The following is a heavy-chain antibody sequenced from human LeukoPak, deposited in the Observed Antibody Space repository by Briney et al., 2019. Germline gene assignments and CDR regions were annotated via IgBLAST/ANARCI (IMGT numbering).Heavy chain of an antibody. CDR3: AREKAYYYDP. Sequence: PSETLSLTCTVSGVSISSYYWSWIRQPPGKGLEWIGYIYYSGSTDYNPSLKRRATISVDTSKNQFSLKLSSVTAADTAVYYCAREKAYYYDPWGQGTLVTVSS. D-gene: IGHD3-22*01. CDR2: IYYSGST. J-gene: IGHJ4*02. CDR1: GVSISSYY. V-gene: IGHV4-59*01.